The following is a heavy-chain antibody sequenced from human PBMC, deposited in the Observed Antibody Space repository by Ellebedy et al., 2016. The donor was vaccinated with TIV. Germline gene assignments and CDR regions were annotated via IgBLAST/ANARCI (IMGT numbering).Heavy chain of an antibody. J-gene: IGHJ4*02. Sequence: AASVKVSCKASGYTFTDFYIHWARPAPGQGLEWVGIINPSGADTAYARELQGRVTMTSDPSTSTIYLELHSLRSDDTAIYYCATAAKYYDSGGHKIWGQGTLVTVSS. D-gene: IGHD3-22*01. CDR1: GYTFTDFY. V-gene: IGHV1-46*01. CDR3: ATAAKYYDSGGHKI. CDR2: INPSGADT.